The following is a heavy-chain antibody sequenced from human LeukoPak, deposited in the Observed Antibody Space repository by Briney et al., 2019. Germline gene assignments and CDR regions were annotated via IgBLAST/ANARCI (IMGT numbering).Heavy chain of an antibody. J-gene: IGHJ6*02. Sequence: GESLKISCKGSGYSFTSYWIGWVRQMPGKGLEWMGLIYPGDSDTRYSPSFQGQVTISADKSISTAYLQWSSLKASDTAMYYCVRVVAARAYYYYGMDVWGQGTTVTVSS. CDR1: GYSFTSYW. V-gene: IGHV5-51*01. CDR3: VRVVAARAYYYYGMDV. D-gene: IGHD2-15*01. CDR2: IYPGDSDT.